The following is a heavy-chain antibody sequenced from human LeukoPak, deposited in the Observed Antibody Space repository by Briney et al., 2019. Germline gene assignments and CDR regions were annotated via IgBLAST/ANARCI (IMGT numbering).Heavy chain of an antibody. CDR1: GGTFSSYA. CDR2: IIPIFGTA. J-gene: IGHJ4*02. D-gene: IGHD2-15*01. Sequence: SVKVSCKASGGTFSSYAISWVRQAPGQGLEWMGGIIPIFGTANYAQKFQGRVTITADESTSTAYMELSSLRSEDTAVYYRARDHCSGGSCSFDYWGQGTLVTVSS. V-gene: IGHV1-69*13. CDR3: ARDHCSGGSCSFDY.